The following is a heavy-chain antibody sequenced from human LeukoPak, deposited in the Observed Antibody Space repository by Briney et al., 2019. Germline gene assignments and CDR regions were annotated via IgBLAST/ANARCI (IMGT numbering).Heavy chain of an antibody. Sequence: PSETLSLTCTVSGYSISSGYYWGWIRQPPGKGLESTGSIYHSGSTYYNPSLKSRVTISVDTSKNQFSLKLSSVTAADTAAYYCARDLGIGDYGGNQGYWGQGTLVTVSS. CDR3: ARDLGIGDYGGNQGY. J-gene: IGHJ4*02. CDR2: IYHSGST. CDR1: GYSISSGYY. V-gene: IGHV4-38-2*02. D-gene: IGHD4-23*01.